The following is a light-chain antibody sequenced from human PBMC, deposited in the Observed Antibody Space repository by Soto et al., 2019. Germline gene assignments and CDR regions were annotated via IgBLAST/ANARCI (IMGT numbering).Light chain of an antibody. CDR1: QSVSSNY. CDR2: GAS. J-gene: IGKJ2*01. Sequence: EIVLTQSPGTLSLSPGERATLSCRASQSVSSNYLAWCQQKPGQAPRLLIYGASNRASGIPDRFSGGASGTGFTLTINRLEPEDFAVYFCHQYGGSPPFTFGQGTKVEIK. V-gene: IGKV3-20*01. CDR3: HQYGGSPPFT.